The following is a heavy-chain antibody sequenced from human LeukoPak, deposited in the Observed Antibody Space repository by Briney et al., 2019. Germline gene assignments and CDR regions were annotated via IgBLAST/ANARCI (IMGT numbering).Heavy chain of an antibody. CDR3: ARDGVVATHYYYYGMDA. J-gene: IGHJ6*02. D-gene: IGHD5-12*01. V-gene: IGHV4-30-4*01. CDR2: IYYSGST. CDR1: GGSLSSGDYY. Sequence: SQTLSLTCTVSGGSLSSGDYYRSWIRQPPGTGLEWIGYIYYSGSTYYNPSLKSPVTISVDTSKNQFSLKLSSVTAADTAVYYCARDGVVATHYYYYGMDAWGQGTTVTVSS.